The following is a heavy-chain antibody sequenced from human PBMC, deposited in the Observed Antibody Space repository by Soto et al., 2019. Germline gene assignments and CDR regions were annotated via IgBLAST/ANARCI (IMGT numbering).Heavy chain of an antibody. Sequence: LQLLSDTCTVSGGSSSSGGYYRSWIRQHPGKGLEWIGYIYYSGSTYYNPSLKSRVTISVDTSKNQFSLKLSSVTAADTAVYYCARDGLAAAGKPPPYYYGMDVWGQGTTVTVSS. J-gene: IGHJ6*02. CDR2: IYYSGST. V-gene: IGHV4-31*03. CDR3: ARDGLAAAGKPPPYYYGMDV. CDR1: GGSSSSGGYY. D-gene: IGHD6-13*01.